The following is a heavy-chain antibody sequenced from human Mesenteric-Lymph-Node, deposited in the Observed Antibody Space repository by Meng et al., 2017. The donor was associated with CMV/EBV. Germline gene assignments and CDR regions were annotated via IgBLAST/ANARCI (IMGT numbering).Heavy chain of an antibody. Sequence: ETLSLTCAASGFTFSSYWMSWVRQAPGKGLEWVANIKQNGREKYFVDSVRGRFTISRDNAKNSLYLQMNSLRAEDTAVYYCARDMFFVEVPAAGTFDIWGQGAMVTVSS. CDR3: ARDMFFVEVPAAGTFDI. D-gene: IGHD2-2*01. CDR2: IKQNGREK. J-gene: IGHJ3*02. V-gene: IGHV3-7*01. CDR1: GFTFSSYW.